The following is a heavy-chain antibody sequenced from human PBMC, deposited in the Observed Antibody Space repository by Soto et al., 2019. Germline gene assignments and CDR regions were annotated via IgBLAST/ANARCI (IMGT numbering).Heavy chain of an antibody. D-gene: IGHD4-17*01. CDR2: IWYDGSNK. CDR1: GFTFSSYG. CDR3: ARETDDYWDAFDI. J-gene: IGHJ3*02. Sequence: PGGSLRLSCAASGFTFSSYGMHWVRQAPGKGLEWVAVIWYDGSNKYYADSVKGRFTISRDNSKNTLYLQMNSLRAEDTAVYYCARETDDYWDAFDIWGQGTMVTVSS. V-gene: IGHV3-33*01.